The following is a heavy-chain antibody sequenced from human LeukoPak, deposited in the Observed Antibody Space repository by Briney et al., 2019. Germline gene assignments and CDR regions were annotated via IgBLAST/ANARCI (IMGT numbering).Heavy chain of an antibody. CDR1: GFSFRNYG. Sequence: GGSLRLSCAASGFSFRNYGMHWVRQAPGKGLEWVTFIEYDGSNTYEDSVRGRFIISRDNSKNTLYLQMNSLRVEDTAVYYCASKAAEFYFDSWGQGTLVTVSS. CDR3: ASKAAEFYFDS. D-gene: IGHD6-25*01. V-gene: IGHV3-30*02. J-gene: IGHJ4*02. CDR2: IEYDGSNT.